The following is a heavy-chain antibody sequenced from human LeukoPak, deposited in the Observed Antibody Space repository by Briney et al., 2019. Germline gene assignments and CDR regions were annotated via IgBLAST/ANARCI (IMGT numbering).Heavy chain of an antibody. D-gene: IGHD6-13*01. V-gene: IGHV1-2*02. CDR1: GYTFTGYY. CDR3: ARGSAAAPSYYYYMDV. CDR2: INPNSGGT. Sequence: ASVTVSFMASGYTFTGYYMHWVRQAPGQGLEWMGWINPNSGGTNYVQKFQGRVTMTRDTSISTAYMELSRLRSDDTAVYYCARGSAAAPSYYYYMDVWGKGTTVTVSS. J-gene: IGHJ6*03.